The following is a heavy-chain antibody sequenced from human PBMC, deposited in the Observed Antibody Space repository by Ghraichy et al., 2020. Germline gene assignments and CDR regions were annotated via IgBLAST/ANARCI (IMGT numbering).Heavy chain of an antibody. CDR2: IRSKANSYAT. Sequence: GGSLRLSCAASGFTFSGSAMHWVRQASGKGLEWVGRIRSKANSYATAYAASVKGRFIISRDDSKNTAYLQMNSLKTEDTAVYYCTRHTRGSLHYYYYGMDVWGQGTTVTVSS. CDR1: GFTFSGSA. D-gene: IGHD1-26*01. CDR3: TRHTRGSLHYYYYGMDV. V-gene: IGHV3-73*01. J-gene: IGHJ6*02.